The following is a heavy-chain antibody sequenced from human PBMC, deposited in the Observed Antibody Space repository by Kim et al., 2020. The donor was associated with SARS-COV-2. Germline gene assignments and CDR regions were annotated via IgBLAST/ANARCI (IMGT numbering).Heavy chain of an antibody. Sequence: PSFQGHVTISADKSISTAYLQWSSLKASDTAMYYCARHGGYSGYDPFDYWGQGTLVTVSS. J-gene: IGHJ4*02. D-gene: IGHD5-12*01. V-gene: IGHV5-10-1*01. CDR3: ARHGGYSGYDPFDY.